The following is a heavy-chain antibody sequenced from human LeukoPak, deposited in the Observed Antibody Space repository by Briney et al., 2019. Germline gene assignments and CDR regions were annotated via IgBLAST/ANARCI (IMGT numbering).Heavy chain of an antibody. CDR3: ARSGRGGAFDI. J-gene: IGHJ3*02. CDR2: ISGSGGSS. Sequence: GGSLRLSCAASEFTFSSYAMSWVRQAPGKGLERVSAISGSGGSSNYADSVKGRFTISGDNAKNTLYLQMNSLRAEDTAVYYCARSGRGGAFDIWGQGTMVTVSS. CDR1: EFTFSSYA. V-gene: IGHV3-23*01. D-gene: IGHD1-26*01.